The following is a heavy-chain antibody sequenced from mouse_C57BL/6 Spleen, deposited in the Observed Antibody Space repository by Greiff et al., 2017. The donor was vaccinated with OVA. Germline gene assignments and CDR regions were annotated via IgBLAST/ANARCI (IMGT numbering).Heavy chain of an antibody. D-gene: IGHD2-4*01. Sequence: EVHLVESGGGLVKPGGSLKLSCAASGFTFSSYAMSWVRQTPEKRPEWVATISDGGSYTYYPDNVKGRFTISRDNAKNNLYLQMSHLKSEDTAMYYCASNDSDSAWFAYWGQGTLVTVSS. CDR3: ASNDSDSAWFAY. J-gene: IGHJ3*01. V-gene: IGHV5-4*01. CDR1: GFTFSSYA. CDR2: ISDGGSYT.